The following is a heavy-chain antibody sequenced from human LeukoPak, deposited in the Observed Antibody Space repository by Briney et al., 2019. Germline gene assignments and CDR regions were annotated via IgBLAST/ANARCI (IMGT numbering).Heavy chain of an antibody. CDR1: GGFISSSSYY. Sequence: ASETLSLTCTVSGGFISSSSYYWGWIRQPPGKGLEWIGSIYYSGSTYYNPSLKSRVTISVDTSKNQFSLKLSSVTAADTAVYYCARAGDSGDYVYFDYWGQGTLVTVSS. V-gene: IGHV4-39*01. J-gene: IGHJ4*02. D-gene: IGHD4-17*01. CDR3: ARAGDSGDYVYFDY. CDR2: IYYSGST.